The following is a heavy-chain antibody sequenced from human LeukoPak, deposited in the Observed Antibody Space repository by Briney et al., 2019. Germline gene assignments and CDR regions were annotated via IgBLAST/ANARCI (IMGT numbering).Heavy chain of an antibody. CDR3: ARVSLSSTVYDILTGYEFDY. D-gene: IGHD3-9*01. V-gene: IGHV4-59*01. CDR1: GFTFRSYE. Sequence: GSLRLSCAASGFTFRSYEMNWVRQAPGKGLEWIGYIYYSGSTNYNPSLKSRDTISVDTSKNQFSLKLSSVTAADTAVYYCARVSLSSTVYDILTGYEFDYWGQGTLVTVSS. CDR2: IYYSGST. J-gene: IGHJ4*02.